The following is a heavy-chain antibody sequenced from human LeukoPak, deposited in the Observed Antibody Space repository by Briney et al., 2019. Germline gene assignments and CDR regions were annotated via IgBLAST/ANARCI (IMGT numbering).Heavy chain of an antibody. CDR1: GYTFTSYG. J-gene: IGHJ4*02. V-gene: IGHV1-18*01. CDR3: ASGRTGIVVVPATLRNYYFDY. D-gene: IGHD2-2*01. CDR2: ISAYNGNT. Sequence: ASVKVSCKASGYTFTSYGISWVRQAPGQGLEWMGWISAYNGNTNYAQKLQGRVTMTTDTSTSTAYMDLRSLRSDDTAVYYCASGRTGIVVVPATLRNYYFDYWGQGTLVTVSS.